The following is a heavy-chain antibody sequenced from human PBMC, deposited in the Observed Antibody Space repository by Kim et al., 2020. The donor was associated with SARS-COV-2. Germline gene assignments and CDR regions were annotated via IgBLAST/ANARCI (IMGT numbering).Heavy chain of an antibody. J-gene: IGHJ4*02. CDR1: GFTFSSYG. V-gene: IGHV3-33*01. CDR3: ALLGEYDSRVY. D-gene: IGHD3-22*01. Sequence: GGSLRLSCAASGFTFSSYGMHWVRQAPGKGLEWVAVIWYDGSNKYYADSVKGRFTISRDNSKNTLYLQMNSLRAEDTAVYYCALLGEYDSRVYWGQGTLVTVSS. CDR2: IWYDGSNK.